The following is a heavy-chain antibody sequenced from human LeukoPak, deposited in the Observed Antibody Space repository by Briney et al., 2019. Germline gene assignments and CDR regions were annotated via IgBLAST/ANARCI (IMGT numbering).Heavy chain of an antibody. V-gene: IGHV3-49*04. CDR2: IRSKAFGATT. CDR1: GFNFGDYA. D-gene: IGHD5-24*01. CDR3: TREGDGYNFLLGFDY. J-gene: IGHJ4*02. Sequence: GGSLRLSCVGSGFNFGDYAMTWVRQAPGKGLEWVGFIRSKAFGATTEYAASVKGRFTISRDDSKSIAYLQMNSLKTEDTAVYYCTREGDGYNFLLGFDYWGQGTLVTVSS.